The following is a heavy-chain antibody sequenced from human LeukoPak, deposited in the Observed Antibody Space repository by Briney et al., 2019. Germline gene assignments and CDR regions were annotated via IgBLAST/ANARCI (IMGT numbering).Heavy chain of an antibody. D-gene: IGHD6-19*01. CDR2: MYYSGSP. V-gene: IGHV4-59*08. Sequence: TSETLSLTCTVSGGSISSYYWSWIRQPPGKGLEWIGYMYYSGSPNYNPSLKSRVTVSVDTSKNQFSLKLSSVTAADTAVYYCARSGIAVAGTGDYWGQGTLVTVSS. J-gene: IGHJ4*02. CDR1: GGSISSYY. CDR3: ARSGIAVAGTGDY.